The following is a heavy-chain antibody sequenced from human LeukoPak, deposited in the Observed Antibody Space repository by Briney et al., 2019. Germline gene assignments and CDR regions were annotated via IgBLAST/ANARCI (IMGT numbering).Heavy chain of an antibody. CDR3: ATDRGWRTSGYYLYYFEY. CDR1: GFIFTNYF. CDR2: IKHDGSEK. D-gene: IGHD3-3*01. V-gene: IGHV3-7*01. Sequence: GGSLRLSCAASGFIFTNYFMSWVRQAPGKGLEGVASIKHDGSEKYYVDSARGRFTISRDNTMNSLYLQMISLRAEDTAVYYCATDRGWRTSGYYLYYFEYWGQGTLVTFSS. J-gene: IGHJ4*02.